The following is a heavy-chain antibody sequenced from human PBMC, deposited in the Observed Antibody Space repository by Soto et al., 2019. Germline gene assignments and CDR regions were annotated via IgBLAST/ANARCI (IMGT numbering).Heavy chain of an antibody. Sequence: SVKVSCKASGGTFSSYTISWVRQAPGQGLEWMGRIIPILGIANYAQKFQGRVTITADKSTSTAYMELSSLRSEDTAVYYCARDFDYYGSGSYHTEPYYYYYGMDDWDRG. CDR2: IIPILGIA. V-gene: IGHV1-69*04. CDR3: ARDFDYYGSGSYHTEPYYYYYGMDD. D-gene: IGHD3-10*01. CDR1: GGTFSSYT. J-gene: IGHJ6*02.